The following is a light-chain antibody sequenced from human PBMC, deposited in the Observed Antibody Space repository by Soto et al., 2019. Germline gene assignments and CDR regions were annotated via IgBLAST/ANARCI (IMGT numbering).Light chain of an antibody. Sequence: EIVMTQSPATRSVSPGERATLSCRASQSVFSNLAWYQQKPGQAPRLLIYGASTRATGIPVRFSGSGSGTEVTLTISSLQSEDFAVYYCQQYNNWPPYTFGQGTKLEIK. J-gene: IGKJ2*01. CDR2: GAS. V-gene: IGKV3-15*01. CDR3: QQYNNWPPYT. CDR1: QSVFSN.